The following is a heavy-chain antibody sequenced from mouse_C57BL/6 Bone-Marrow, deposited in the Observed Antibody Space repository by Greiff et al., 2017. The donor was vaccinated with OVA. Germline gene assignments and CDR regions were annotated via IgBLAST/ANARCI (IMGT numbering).Heavy chain of an antibody. D-gene: IGHD6-1*01. Sequence: QVQLQQPGAELVKPGASVKMSCKASGYTFTSYWITWVKQRPGQGLEWIGDIYPGSGSTNYNEKFTSKATLTVDTSSSTAYMQLSSLTYEDAAVYYGARFCFYAKDYWGQGTTVTVAS. J-gene: IGHJ4*01. CDR1: GYTFTSYW. CDR3: ARFCFYAKDY. V-gene: IGHV1-55*01. CDR2: IYPGSGST.